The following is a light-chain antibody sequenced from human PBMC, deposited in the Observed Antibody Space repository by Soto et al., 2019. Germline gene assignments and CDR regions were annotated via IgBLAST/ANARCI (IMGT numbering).Light chain of an antibody. CDR1: QSISNY. CDR2: GAS. J-gene: IGKJ4*01. Sequence: EIVLTQSPGTLSLSPGDRATLSCRASQSISNYLAWYQQKPGQALRLVIYGASTRATGNPDRFSGSGSGTDFTLTISRLEPEDFAVYYCQQYGSSMTFGGGTKVDIK. V-gene: IGKV3-20*01. CDR3: QQYGSSMT.